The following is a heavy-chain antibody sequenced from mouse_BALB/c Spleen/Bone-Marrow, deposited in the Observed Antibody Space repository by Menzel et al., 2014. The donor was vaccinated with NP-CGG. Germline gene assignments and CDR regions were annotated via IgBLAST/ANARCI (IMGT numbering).Heavy chain of an antibody. CDR3: AVYDYEGFAY. Sequence: VQLKESGGELVKPGASVKLSCTASGFNIKDTYMHWVKQRPEKGLEWIGRIDPANGNTKYDPKFQGKATITADTSSNTAYLQLSSLTSEDTAVYYCAVYDYEGFAYWGQGTLVTVSA. CDR2: IDPANGNT. CDR1: GFNIKDTY. J-gene: IGHJ3*01. V-gene: IGHV14-3*02. D-gene: IGHD2-4*01.